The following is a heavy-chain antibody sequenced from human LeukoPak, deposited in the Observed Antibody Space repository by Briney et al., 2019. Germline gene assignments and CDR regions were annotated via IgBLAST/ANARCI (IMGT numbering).Heavy chain of an antibody. D-gene: IGHD6-19*01. CDR3: ARDGPAVAGTYYFDY. Sequence: SVKVSCKASGGTFSSYAISWVRQAPGQGLEWMGRIIPILGIANYAQKFQGRVTITADKSTSTAYMELSSLRSEDTAVYYCARDGPAVAGTYYFDYWGQGTLVTVSS. CDR2: IIPILGIA. V-gene: IGHV1-69*04. CDR1: GGTFSSYA. J-gene: IGHJ4*02.